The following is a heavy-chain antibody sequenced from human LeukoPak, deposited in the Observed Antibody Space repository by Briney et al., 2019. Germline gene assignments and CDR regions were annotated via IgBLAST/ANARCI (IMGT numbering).Heavy chain of an antibody. Sequence: GASVKVSCKASGYTFTGYYMHWVRQAPGQGLEWMGWINPNSGGTNYAQKFQGRVTMTRDTSISTAYMELSRLRSDDTAVYYCARERDRIAAAGTPPWYWGQGTLVTVSS. CDR1: GYTFTGYY. CDR3: ARERDRIAAAGTPPWY. J-gene: IGHJ4*02. V-gene: IGHV1-2*02. D-gene: IGHD6-13*01. CDR2: INPNSGGT.